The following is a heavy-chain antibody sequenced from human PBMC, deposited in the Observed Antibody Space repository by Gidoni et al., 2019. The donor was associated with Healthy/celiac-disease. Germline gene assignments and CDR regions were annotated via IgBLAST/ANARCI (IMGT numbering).Heavy chain of an antibody. V-gene: IGHV1-3*01. CDR3: ARVGGPQHYGDYVQYFDY. CDR1: GYTFTSYA. D-gene: IGHD4-17*01. J-gene: IGHJ4*02. Sequence: QVQLVQSGAEVKKPGASVKVSCKASGYTFTSYAMHWVRQAPGQRLEWMGWINAGNGNTKYSQKFQGRVTITRDTSASTAYMELSSLRSEDTAVYYCARVGGPQHYGDYVQYFDYWGQGTLVTVSS. CDR2: INAGNGNT.